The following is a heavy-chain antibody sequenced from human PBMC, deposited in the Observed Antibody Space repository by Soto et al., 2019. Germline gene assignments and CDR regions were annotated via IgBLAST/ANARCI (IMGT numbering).Heavy chain of an antibody. Sequence: GSLRLSCAASGFTFSSYAMSWVRQAPGKGLEWVSAISGSGGSTYYADSVKGRFTISRDNSKNTLYLQMNSLRAEDTAVYYCAKDETSRSYDFWSGYYTGFDYWGQGTLVTVSS. V-gene: IGHV3-23*01. J-gene: IGHJ4*02. CDR3: AKDETSRSYDFWSGYYTGFDY. D-gene: IGHD3-3*01. CDR1: GFTFSSYA. CDR2: ISGSGGST.